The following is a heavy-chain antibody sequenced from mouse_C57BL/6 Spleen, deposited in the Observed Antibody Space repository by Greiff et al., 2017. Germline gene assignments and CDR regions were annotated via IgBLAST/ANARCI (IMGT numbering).Heavy chain of an antibody. D-gene: IGHD2-5*01. Sequence: EVQLVESGPGLVKPSQSLSLTCSVTCYSITSGYYWNWIRQFPGNKLEWMGYISYDGSNNYNPSLQNRISITRDTSKNQFFLKLNSGTTEDTATYYCAREAYYSNYGFAYWGQGTLVTVSA. J-gene: IGHJ3*01. CDR1: CYSITSGYY. CDR2: ISYDGSN. CDR3: AREAYYSNYGFAY. V-gene: IGHV3-6*01.